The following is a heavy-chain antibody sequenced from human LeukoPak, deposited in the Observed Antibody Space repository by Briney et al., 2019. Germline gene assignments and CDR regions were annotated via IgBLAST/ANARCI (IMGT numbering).Heavy chain of an antibody. V-gene: IGHV1-8*01. CDR1: GYTFTSYE. Sequence: ASVKVSCKASGYTFTSYEINWVRQATGQGLEWMGWMNPNSGNTGYAQKFQGRVTMTRNTSISTAYMELSSLRSEDTAVYYCATGPARIWQYQLLRAEYHYGMDVWGQGTTVTVSS. J-gene: IGHJ6*02. D-gene: IGHD2-2*01. CDR2: MNPNSGNT. CDR3: ATGPARIWQYQLLRAEYHYGMDV.